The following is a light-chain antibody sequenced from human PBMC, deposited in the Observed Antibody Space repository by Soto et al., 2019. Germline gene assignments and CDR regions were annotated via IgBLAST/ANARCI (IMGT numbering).Light chain of an antibody. Sequence: EIVLTQSPGTLSLSPGERATLSCRASQSVGSTYLAWYQQKPGQAPRLLIYDASYRATGIPDRFSGSGSGTDFTLTISRLEPEDFAVYYCQQYGSSPYTFGQGTNLEIK. V-gene: IGKV3-20*01. CDR2: DAS. J-gene: IGKJ2*01. CDR1: QSVGSTY. CDR3: QQYGSSPYT.